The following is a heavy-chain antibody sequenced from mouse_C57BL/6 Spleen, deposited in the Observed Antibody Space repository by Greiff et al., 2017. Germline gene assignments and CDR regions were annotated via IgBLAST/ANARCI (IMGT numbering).Heavy chain of an antibody. CDR2: ISYDGSN. D-gene: IGHD2-4*01. V-gene: IGHV3-6*01. Sequence: EVKLEESGPGLVKPSQSLSLTCSVTGYSITSGYYWNWIRQFPGNKLEWMGYISYDGSNNYNPSLKNRISITRDTSKNQFFLKLNSVTTEDTATYYCAREEDYDGVWFAYWGQGTLGTVSA. CDR1: GYSITSGYY. J-gene: IGHJ3*01. CDR3: AREEDYDGVWFAY.